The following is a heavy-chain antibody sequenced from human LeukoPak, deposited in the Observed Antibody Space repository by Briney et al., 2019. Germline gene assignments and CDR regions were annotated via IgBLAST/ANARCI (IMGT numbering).Heavy chain of an antibody. V-gene: IGHV3-48*04. J-gene: IGHJ4*02. CDR1: GFTFTTYS. CDR2: ISSSGSTT. CDR3: ARGVPARRFDY. Sequence: GGSLRLSCAASGFTFTTYSMKRVRQAPGKGLEWVSYISSSGSTTYYADSVKGRFTISRDNAKNSLSLQMNSLRVEDTAVYYCARGVPARRFDYWGQGTLVTVSS.